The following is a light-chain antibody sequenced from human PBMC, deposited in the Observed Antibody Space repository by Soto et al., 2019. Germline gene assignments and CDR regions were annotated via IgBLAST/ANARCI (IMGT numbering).Light chain of an antibody. J-gene: IGKJ2*01. CDR2: GAS. V-gene: IGKV3-20*01. Sequence: EIVLTQSPGTLSLSPGERATLSCRASQSVSSSYLAWYQQKPGQAPRLLIYGASSSATGIPDRFSGSGSGTDFTLTISRLEPEDFAVYYCRQYGSSPGYTFGQGTKLEIK. CDR1: QSVSSSY. CDR3: RQYGSSPGYT.